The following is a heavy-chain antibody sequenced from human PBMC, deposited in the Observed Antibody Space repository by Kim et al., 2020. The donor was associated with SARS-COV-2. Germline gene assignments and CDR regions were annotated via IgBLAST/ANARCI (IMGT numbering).Heavy chain of an antibody. CDR3: YCALHQEGGGYYTDY. D-gene: IGHD1-26*01. V-gene: IGHV4-61*03. CDR1: GGSVSSSSYY. Sequence: SETLSLTCTVSGGSVSSSSYYWSWIRQSPGKGLEWIGYIDYSGTTKYNPSLKSRVTISTDRSKNLFSLRLTSMTAADTALYYCYCALHQEGGGYYTDYWGQGRLVTVSS. CDR2: IDYSGTT. J-gene: IGHJ4*02.